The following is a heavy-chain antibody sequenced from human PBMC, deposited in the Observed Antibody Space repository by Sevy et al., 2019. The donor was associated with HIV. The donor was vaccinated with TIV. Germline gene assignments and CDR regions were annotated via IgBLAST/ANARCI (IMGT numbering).Heavy chain of an antibody. CDR1: GYTFTGYY. CDR3: ARDPSPIAVAGTRRNWFDP. CDR2: INPNSGGK. Sequence: ASVKVSCKASGYTFTGYYMHWVRQAPGQGLEWMGRINPNSGGKNYAQKFQGRVTMTRDTSISTAYMELSRLRSDDTAVYYCARDPSPIAVAGTRRNWFDPWGQGTLVTVSS. D-gene: IGHD6-19*01. V-gene: IGHV1-2*06. J-gene: IGHJ5*02.